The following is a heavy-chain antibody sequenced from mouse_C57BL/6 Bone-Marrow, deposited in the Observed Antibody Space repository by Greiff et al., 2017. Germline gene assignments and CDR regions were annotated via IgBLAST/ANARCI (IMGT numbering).Heavy chain of an antibody. CDR2: IDPSDSYT. D-gene: IGHD2-2*01. CDR3: AKGGLQDYYAMDY. V-gene: IGHV1-69*01. J-gene: IGHJ4*01. CDR1: GYTFTSYW. Sequence: QVQLKQPGAELVMPGASVKLSCKASGYTFTSYWMHWVKQRPGQGLEWIGEIDPSDSYTNYNQKFKGKSTLTVDKSSSTAYMQLSSLTSEDSAVYYCAKGGLQDYYAMDYWGQGTSVTVSS.